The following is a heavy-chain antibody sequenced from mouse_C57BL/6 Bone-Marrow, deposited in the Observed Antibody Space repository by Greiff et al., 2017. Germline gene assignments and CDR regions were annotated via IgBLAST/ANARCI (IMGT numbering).Heavy chain of an antibody. CDR1: GYTFTSYW. V-gene: IGHV1-74*01. CDR2: ILLSDSDN. Sequence: VQLQQPGAELVKPGASVKVSCNASGYTFTSYWMNWVKQRPGQGLEWIGRILLSDSDNNYNQKFKGKATLTVDKSSSTAYMQLSSLTSEDSAVYYCAIYYAMDYWGQGTSVTVSS. CDR3: AIYYAMDY. J-gene: IGHJ4*01.